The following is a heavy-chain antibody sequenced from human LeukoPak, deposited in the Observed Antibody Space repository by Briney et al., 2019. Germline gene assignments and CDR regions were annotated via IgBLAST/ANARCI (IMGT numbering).Heavy chain of an antibody. CDR2: VSGSGSPT. CDR1: GFSVSDYY. D-gene: IGHD1-26*01. V-gene: IGHV3-11*01. J-gene: IGHJ4*02. Sequence: GGSLRLSCAASGFSVSDYYMSWIRQAPGKGLEWVSYVSGSGSPTYYADSVKGRFTISRDNAKNSLYLQMNSLRAEDTAVYYCAKGPKWEPENFDYWGQGTLVTVSS. CDR3: AKGPKWEPENFDY.